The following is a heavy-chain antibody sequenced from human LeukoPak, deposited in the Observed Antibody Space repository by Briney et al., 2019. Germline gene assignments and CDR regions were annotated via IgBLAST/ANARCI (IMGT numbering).Heavy chain of an antibody. J-gene: IGHJ5*02. D-gene: IGHD6-13*01. CDR2: VYYSGST. V-gene: IGHV4-31*03. CDR1: GGSISSGGYY. CDR3: ASCSSSWFCGHGVDP. Sequence: SETLSLTCTVSGGSISSGGYYWSWIRQHPGKGLEWIGYVYYSGSTYYNPSLKSRVTISVDTSKNQFSLKLSSVTAADTAVYYCASCSSSWFCGHGVDPWGQGTLVTVSS.